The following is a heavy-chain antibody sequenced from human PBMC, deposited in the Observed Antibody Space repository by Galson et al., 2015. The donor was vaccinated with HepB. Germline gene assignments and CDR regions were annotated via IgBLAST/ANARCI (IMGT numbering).Heavy chain of an antibody. J-gene: IGHJ4*02. D-gene: IGHD5-24*01. CDR2: ISGSGGST. Sequence: LRLSCAASGFTFSSYAMSWVRQAPGKGLEWVSAISGSGGSTYYADSVKGRFTISRDNSKNTLYLQMNSLRAEDTAVYYCAKGRDGYNRYFDYWGQGTLVTVSS. V-gene: IGHV3-23*01. CDR3: AKGRDGYNRYFDY. CDR1: GFTFSSYA.